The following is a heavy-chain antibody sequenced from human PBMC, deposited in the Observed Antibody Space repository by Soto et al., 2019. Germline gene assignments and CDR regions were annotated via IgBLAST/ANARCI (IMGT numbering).Heavy chain of an antibody. V-gene: IGHV4-28*01. J-gene: IGHJ5*02. CDR1: GYSISSSNW. Sequence: SETLSLTCAVSGYSISSSNWWGWIRQPPGKGLEWIGYIYYSGSTYYNPSLKSRVTMSVDTSKNQFSLKLSSVTAVDAAVYYCAGRDPIEGWFDPWGQGTLVTVSS. CDR3: AGRDPIEGWFDP. CDR2: IYYSGST.